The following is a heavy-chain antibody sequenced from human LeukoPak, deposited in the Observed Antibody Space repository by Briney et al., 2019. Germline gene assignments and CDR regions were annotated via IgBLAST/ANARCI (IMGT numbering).Heavy chain of an antibody. D-gene: IGHD1-14*01. CDR2: IYYSGST. V-gene: IGHV4-61*01. J-gene: IGHJ3*02. CDR1: GGSISSGSYY. CDR3: ARASPPPEGVDAFDI. Sequence: SETLSLTCTVSGGSISSGSYYWGWIRQPPGKGLEWIGYIYYSGSTNYNPSLKSRVTISVDTSKNQFSLKLSSVTAADTAVYYCARASPPPEGVDAFDIWGQGTMVTVSS.